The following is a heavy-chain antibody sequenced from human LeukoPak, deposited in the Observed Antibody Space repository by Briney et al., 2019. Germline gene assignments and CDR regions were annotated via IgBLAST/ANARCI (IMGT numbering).Heavy chain of an antibody. CDR3: ATDSVSRILTTEFDY. J-gene: IGHJ4*02. V-gene: IGHV1-24*01. Sequence: PRASVKVSCKVSGYTLTELSMHWVRQAPGKGLEWMGGFDPEDGETIYAQKFQGRVTMTEDTSTDTAYMELSSLRSEDTAVYYCATDSVSRILTTEFDYWGQGTLVTVSS. CDR1: GYTLTELS. CDR2: FDPEDGET. D-gene: IGHD4/OR15-4a*01.